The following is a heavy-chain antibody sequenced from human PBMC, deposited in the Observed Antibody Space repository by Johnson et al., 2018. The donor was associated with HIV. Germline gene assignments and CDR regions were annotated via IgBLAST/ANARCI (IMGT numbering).Heavy chain of an antibody. CDR2: INSDGSDT. CDR3: ATDEDALDI. CDR1: GFTFSSYW. J-gene: IGHJ3*02. Sequence: VQLVESGGGLVQPGGSLRLSCAASGFTFSSYWMHWVRQAPGKGLVWVSRINSDGSDTIYVDSVKGRFTISRDDSIPTLYLQMNSLKPEDTAVYYCATDEDALDIWGQGTMVTVSS. V-gene: IGHV3-74*01.